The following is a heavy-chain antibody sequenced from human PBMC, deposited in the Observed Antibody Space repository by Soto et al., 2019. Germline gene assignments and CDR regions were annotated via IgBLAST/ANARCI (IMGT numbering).Heavy chain of an antibody. CDR3: ARGGIAAAGTPIYYYYYYMDV. Sequence: ASVKVSCKASGYTFTSYGISWVRQAPRQGLEWMGWISAYNGNTNYAQKLQGRVTMTTDTSTSTAYMELRSLRSDDTAVYYCARGGIAAAGTPIYYYYYYMDVWGKGTTVTVSS. J-gene: IGHJ6*03. CDR1: GYTFTSYG. D-gene: IGHD6-13*01. V-gene: IGHV1-18*01. CDR2: ISAYNGNT.